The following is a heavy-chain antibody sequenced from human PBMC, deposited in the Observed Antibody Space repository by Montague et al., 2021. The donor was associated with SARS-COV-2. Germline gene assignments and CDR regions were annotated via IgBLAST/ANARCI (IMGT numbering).Heavy chain of an antibody. CDR2: MYNSGST. V-gene: IGHV4-4*09. J-gene: IGHJ4*02. D-gene: IGHD1-26*01. CDR1: GDSISPYY. Sequence: SETLSLTCTVSGDSISPYYWSWIRQPPGKGLEWIAYMYNSGSTNYNPSLKSRVTISVDTSKNQFSLKLSSVTAADTAVYYCARHTLATHSFFDSWGQGTLVTVSS. CDR3: ARHTLATHSFFDS.